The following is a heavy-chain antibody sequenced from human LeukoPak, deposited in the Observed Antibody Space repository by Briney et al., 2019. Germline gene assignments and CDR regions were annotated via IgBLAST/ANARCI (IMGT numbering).Heavy chain of an antibody. D-gene: IGHD3-9*01. CDR1: GYTFTTYG. J-gene: IGHJ4*02. CDR2: ISAHNGNT. CDR3: ARGALRYFDGLVRNEYYFDY. Sequence: ASVTVSCTASGYTFTTYGISWVRQAPGHGLEWMGWISAHNGNTNYAQKLQGRVTITTDTSTSTAYMELRSLRSDDTAVYYCARGALRYFDGLVRNEYYFDYWGQGTLVTVSS. V-gene: IGHV1-18*01.